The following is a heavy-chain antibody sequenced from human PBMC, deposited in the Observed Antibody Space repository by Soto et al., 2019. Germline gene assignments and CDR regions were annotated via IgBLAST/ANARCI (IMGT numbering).Heavy chain of an antibody. CDR1: GGSISSGGYY. CDR2: IYYSGST. D-gene: IGHD3-3*01. Sequence: QVQLQESGPGLVKPSQTLSLTCTVSGGSISSGGYYWSWIRQHPGKGLEWIGYIYYSGSTYYNPSLKSRVTISVDTSKNQFSLKLSSVTAADTAVYYCARWGAYDFWTPYSFDYWGQGTLVTVSS. J-gene: IGHJ4*02. CDR3: ARWGAYDFWTPYSFDY. V-gene: IGHV4-31*03.